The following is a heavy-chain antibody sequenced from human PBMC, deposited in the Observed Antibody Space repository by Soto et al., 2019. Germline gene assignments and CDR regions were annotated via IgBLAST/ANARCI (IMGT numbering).Heavy chain of an antibody. CDR3: ARRRTSYPAYGMDV. V-gene: IGHV4-39*01. D-gene: IGHD6-6*01. CDR2: IYYSGST. J-gene: IGHJ6*02. CDR1: GGSISSSSYY. Sequence: TLSLTCTVSGGSISSSSYYWGWIRQPPGKGLEWIGSIYYSGSTYYNPSLKSRVTISVDTSKNQFSLKLSSVTAADTAVYYCARRRTSYPAYGMDVWGQGTTVTVPS.